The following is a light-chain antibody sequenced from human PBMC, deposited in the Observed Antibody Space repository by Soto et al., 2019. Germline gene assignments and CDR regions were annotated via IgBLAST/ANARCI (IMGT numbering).Light chain of an antibody. Sequence: QSVLTQPPSASGTPGQRVTISCSGSSSNIGSNTVNWYQQLPGTAPKLLIYSNNQRPSVVPDRFSGSKSGTSASLAISGLQSEDEADYYCAAWDVSLNGVVFGGGTKLTVL. CDR3: AAWDVSLNGVV. CDR1: SSNIGSNT. CDR2: SNN. V-gene: IGLV1-44*01. J-gene: IGLJ2*01.